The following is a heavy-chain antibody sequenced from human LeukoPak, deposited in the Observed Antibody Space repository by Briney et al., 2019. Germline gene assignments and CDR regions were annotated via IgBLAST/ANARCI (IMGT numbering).Heavy chain of an antibody. CDR2: ISGSGGST. D-gene: IGHD6-13*01. J-gene: IGHJ1*01. Sequence: PGGSLRLSCAASGFTFSSYAMSWVRQAPGKGLEWVSAISGSGGSTYYADSVKGRFTISRDNSKNTLYLQMNSLRAEDTAVYYCASHHHSSSWYWYFQHWGQGTLVTVSS. V-gene: IGHV3-23*01. CDR1: GFTFSSYA. CDR3: ASHHHSSSWYWYFQH.